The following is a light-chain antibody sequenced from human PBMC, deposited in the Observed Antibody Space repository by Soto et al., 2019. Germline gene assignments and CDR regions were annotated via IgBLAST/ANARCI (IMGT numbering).Light chain of an antibody. CDR1: QSVNNDY. CDR3: QQYGPSPMYT. Sequence: DIVLTQSPGTLSLSPGKRATLSCRASQSVNNDYLAWYQKKPGQAPRLLFYGTSIRATGIPDRFSGSGSGTDITLSISRLEPEDFAVYYCQQYGPSPMYTFGQGTRLEIK. J-gene: IGKJ2*01. V-gene: IGKV3-20*01. CDR2: GTS.